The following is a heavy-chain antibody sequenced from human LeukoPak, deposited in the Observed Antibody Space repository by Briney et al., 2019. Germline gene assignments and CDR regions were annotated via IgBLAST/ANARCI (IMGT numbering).Heavy chain of an antibody. CDR2: IYYSGST. Sequence: SETLSLTCTVSGGSISSSSYYWGWIRQPPGKGLEWIGSIYYSGSTYYNPSLKSRVTIPVDTSKNQFSLKLSFVTAADTAVYYCARLVARGMGYWGQGTLVTVSS. J-gene: IGHJ4*02. CDR1: GGSISSSSYY. D-gene: IGHD2-21*01. V-gene: IGHV4-39*01. CDR3: ARLVARGMGY.